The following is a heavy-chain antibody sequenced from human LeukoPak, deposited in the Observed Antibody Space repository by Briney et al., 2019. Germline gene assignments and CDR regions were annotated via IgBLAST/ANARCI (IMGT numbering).Heavy chain of an antibody. CDR3: ARDYYGSGSYPPFDP. CDR2: INPNSGGT. Sequence: GASVKVSCKASGYTFSGYYMHWVRQAPGHGLEWMGWINPNSGGTNYVQKFQGRVTMTRDTSISTAYMELSRLRSDDTAVYYCARDYYGSGSYPPFDPWSPGTLVTVSS. CDR1: GYTFSGYY. J-gene: IGHJ5*02. D-gene: IGHD3-10*01. V-gene: IGHV1-2*02.